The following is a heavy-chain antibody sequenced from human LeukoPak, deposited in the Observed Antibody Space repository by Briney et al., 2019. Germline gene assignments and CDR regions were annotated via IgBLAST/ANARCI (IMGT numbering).Heavy chain of an antibody. J-gene: IGHJ4*02. CDR2: IHPSGTI. CDR1: AYSISSGYY. D-gene: IGHD3-10*01. Sequence: SETLSLTCTVSAYSISSGYYWGWIRQPPGKGLEWIGSIHPSGTIYYTLSLKSRVTISLDTSKNQFSLRLTSVTAADTAVYYCARSVRLYGSGILGDFDHWGQGTLVTVSS. CDR3: ARSVRLYGSGILGDFDH. V-gene: IGHV4-38-2*02.